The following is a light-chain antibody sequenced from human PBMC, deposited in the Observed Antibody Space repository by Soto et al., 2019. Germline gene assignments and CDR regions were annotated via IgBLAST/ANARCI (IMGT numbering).Light chain of an antibody. CDR1: QTIDRW. Sequence: DIQMTQSPSTLSASVEDRVTLTCRASQTIDRWLAWYQQRPVRAPKLLIHKASTLEGGVPSRFSGSASGTEFTLTISSLQTDDFATYYCLQYIHYPLTFGGGTKVERK. J-gene: IGKJ4*01. V-gene: IGKV1-5*03. CDR2: KAS. CDR3: LQYIHYPLT.